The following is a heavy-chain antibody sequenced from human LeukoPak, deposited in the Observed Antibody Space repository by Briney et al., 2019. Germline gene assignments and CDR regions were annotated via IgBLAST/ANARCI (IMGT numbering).Heavy chain of an antibody. D-gene: IGHD3-10*01. J-gene: IGHJ4*02. CDR3: ARRIAYYYGSGSNFDY. CDR1: GGSISSSSYY. V-gene: IGHV4-39*01. Sequence: TSETLSLTCTVSGGSISSSSYYWGWIRQPPGKGLAWIGSIYYSGSTYYNPSLKSRVTISVDTSKNQFSLKLSSVTAADTAVYYCARRIAYYYGSGSNFDYWGQGTLVTVSS. CDR2: IYYSGST.